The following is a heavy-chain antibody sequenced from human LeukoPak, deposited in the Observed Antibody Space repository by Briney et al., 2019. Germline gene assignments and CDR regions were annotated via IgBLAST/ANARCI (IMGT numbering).Heavy chain of an antibody. CDR3: ARAEVLPDFHDTSGGFDY. Sequence: PSETLSLTCTVSGGSISTSNYYWGWIRQPPGKGLEWIGNIFYSGSTYYSPSVKSRVTISLDTSRNQFSLKLSSVTAADTAVYYCARAEVLPDFHDTSGGFDYWGQGTLVTVSS. CDR1: GGSISTSNYY. J-gene: IGHJ4*02. V-gene: IGHV4-39*07. CDR2: IFYSGST. D-gene: IGHD2-15*01.